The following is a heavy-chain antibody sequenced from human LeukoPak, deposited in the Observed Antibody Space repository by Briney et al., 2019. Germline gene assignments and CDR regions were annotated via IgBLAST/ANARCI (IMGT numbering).Heavy chain of an antibody. CDR3: AQESYGSGSYYNEDWFDP. CDR1: GFTFSSYA. CDR2: ISGSGGST. D-gene: IGHD3-10*01. V-gene: IGHV3-23*01. Sequence: GGSLRLXCAASGFTFSSYAMSWVRQAPGKGLEWVSAISGSGGSTYYADSAKGRFTISRDNSKNTLYLQMNSLRAEDTAVYYCAQESYGSGSYYNEDWFDPWGQGTLVTVSS. J-gene: IGHJ5*02.